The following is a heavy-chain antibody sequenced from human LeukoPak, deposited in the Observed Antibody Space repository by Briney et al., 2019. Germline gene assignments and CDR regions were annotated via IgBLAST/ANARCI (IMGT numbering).Heavy chain of an antibody. CDR2: IYYSGST. D-gene: IGHD2-2*02. Sequence: QTLSLTCTVSGGSISSGGYYWSWIRQHPGKGLEWIGYIYYSGSTNYNPSLKSRVTISVDTSKNQFSLKLSSVTAADTAVYYCARSFDCSSTSCYMEDWNYYYGMDVWGQGTTVTVSS. J-gene: IGHJ6*02. CDR1: GGSISSGGYY. CDR3: ARSFDCSSTSCYMEDWNYYYGMDV. V-gene: IGHV4-31*03.